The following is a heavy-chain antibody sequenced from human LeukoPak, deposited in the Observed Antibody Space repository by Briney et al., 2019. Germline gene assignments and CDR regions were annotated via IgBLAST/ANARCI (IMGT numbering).Heavy chain of an antibody. CDR1: GFTFSRYW. V-gene: IGHV3-7*01. CDR2: IKQDGSEI. J-gene: IGHJ4*02. Sequence: GGSLRLSCAASGFTFSRYWMSWVRQAPGKGLEWVANIKQDGSEIYYVDSVKGRFTISRDNAKNSLSAQMNSLRAEDTAFYYCARGRYCTDGVCYFDYWGQGTLVTVSS. D-gene: IGHD2-8*01. CDR3: ARGRYCTDGVCYFDY.